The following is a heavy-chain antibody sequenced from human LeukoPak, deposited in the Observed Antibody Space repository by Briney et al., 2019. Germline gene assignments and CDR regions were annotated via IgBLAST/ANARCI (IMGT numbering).Heavy chain of an antibody. CDR2: ISSSGNTI. CDR3: ARDLSWEPD. CDR1: GFTFSSYN. V-gene: IGHV3-48*01. J-gene: IGHJ4*02. Sequence: GGSLRLSCAASGFTFSSYNMNWVRQAPGKGLEWVSYISSSGNTIYYADSVKGRFAISRDNAKSSLYLQMNSLRAEDTAVYYCARDLSWEPDWGQGTLFTVSS. D-gene: IGHD1-26*01.